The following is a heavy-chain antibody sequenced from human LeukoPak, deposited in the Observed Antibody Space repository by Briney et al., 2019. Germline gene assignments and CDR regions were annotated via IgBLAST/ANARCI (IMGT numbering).Heavy chain of an antibody. CDR1: GGSFSGYY. J-gene: IGHJ4*02. Sequence: SETLSLTCAVYGGSFSGYYWSWIRQPPGKGLEWIGEINHSGSTNYNPSLESRVTISVDTSKNQFSLKLSSVTAADTAVYYCARVRRSGWYSFDYWGQGTLVTISS. CDR2: INHSGST. D-gene: IGHD6-19*01. V-gene: IGHV4-34*01. CDR3: ARVRRSGWYSFDY.